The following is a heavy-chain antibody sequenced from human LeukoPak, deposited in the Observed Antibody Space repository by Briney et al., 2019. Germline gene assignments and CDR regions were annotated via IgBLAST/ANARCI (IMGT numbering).Heavy chain of an antibody. Sequence: GGSLRLSCSASGFTFSSYAMSWVRQTPGKGLEWVSAIRAGGDGTYYADTVKGRFASYRDTSKNTLNLQMNSLRAEDTAVYYCARDLSSSSGRWFDPWGQGTLVTVSS. CDR2: IRAGGDGT. D-gene: IGHD6-6*01. V-gene: IGHV3-23*01. CDR3: ARDLSSSSGRWFDP. J-gene: IGHJ5*02. CDR1: GFTFSSYA.